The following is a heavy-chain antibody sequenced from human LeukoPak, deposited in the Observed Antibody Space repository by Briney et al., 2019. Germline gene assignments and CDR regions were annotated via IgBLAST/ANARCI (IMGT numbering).Heavy chain of an antibody. CDR1: GYTFTGYY. V-gene: IGHV1-2*02. CDR2: IYPNRGGT. D-gene: IGHD1-14*01. J-gene: IGHJ4*02. CDR3: ARVRNGREGYFDY. Sequence: ASVKVSCKASGYTFTGYYMHWVRQAPGQGLEWMGWIYPNRGGTNYAQKFQGRVTMTRDTSISTAYMELSRLRSDDTAVYYCARVRNGREGYFDYWGQGTLVTVSS.